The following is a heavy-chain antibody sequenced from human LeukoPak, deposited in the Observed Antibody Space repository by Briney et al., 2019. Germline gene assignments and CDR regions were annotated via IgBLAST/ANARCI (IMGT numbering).Heavy chain of an antibody. Sequence: EASVKVSCKVSGYTFTGYYMHWVRQAPGQGLEWMGWINPNSGGTNYAQKFQGRVTMTRDTSISTAYMELSRLRSDDTAVYYCARDGLTVPAAPLGTWFDPWGQGTLVTVSS. D-gene: IGHD2-2*01. CDR3: ARDGLTVPAAPLGTWFDP. V-gene: IGHV1-2*02. CDR2: INPNSGGT. J-gene: IGHJ5*02. CDR1: GYTFTGYY.